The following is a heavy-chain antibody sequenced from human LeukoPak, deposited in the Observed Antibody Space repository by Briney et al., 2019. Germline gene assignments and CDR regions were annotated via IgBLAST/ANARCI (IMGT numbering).Heavy chain of an antibody. CDR3: ARASLGATAGQFDY. CDR1: GGSFSGYY. J-gene: IGHJ4*02. D-gene: IGHD6-13*01. Sequence: PSETLSLTCAVYGGSFSGYYWSWIRQPPGKGLEWIGEINHSGSTNYNPSLKSRVTIPVDTSKNQFSLKLSSVTAADTAVYYCARASLGATAGQFDYWGQGTLVTVSS. CDR2: INHSGST. V-gene: IGHV4-34*01.